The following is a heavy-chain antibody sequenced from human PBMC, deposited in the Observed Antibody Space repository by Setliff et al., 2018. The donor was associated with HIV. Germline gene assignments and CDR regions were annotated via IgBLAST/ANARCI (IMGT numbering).Heavy chain of an antibody. V-gene: IGHV4-34*01. CDR2: INHSGST. CDR3: ARGARLLAAYSDRWDYFYMAV. CDR1: GGSFTDYY. D-gene: IGHD1-26*01. J-gene: IGHJ6*03. Sequence: LTCAVFGGSFTDYYWIWIRQPPGKGLEWIGEINHSGSTHYNPSLKSRFIISVDTSKNQFSLKVNSMTAADTAVYYCARGARLLAAYSDRWDYFYMAVWGKGTTVTVSS.